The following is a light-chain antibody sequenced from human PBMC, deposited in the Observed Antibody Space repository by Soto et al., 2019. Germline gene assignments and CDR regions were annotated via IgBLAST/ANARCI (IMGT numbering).Light chain of an antibody. V-gene: IGKV1-5*03. J-gene: IGKJ5*01. CDR1: QSISSW. CDR2: EAS. Sequence: DIQMTQSPSTLSASVGGRVSITCRASQSISSWLAWYQQKPGKAPNLLIYEASSLESGVPSRFGGSRSGTEFTLTISSLQPEDFAVYYCQQYNNWPRTFGQGTRLEIK. CDR3: QQYNNWPRT.